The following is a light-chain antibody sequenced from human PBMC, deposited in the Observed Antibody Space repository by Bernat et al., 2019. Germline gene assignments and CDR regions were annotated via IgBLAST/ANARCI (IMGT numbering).Light chain of an antibody. J-gene: IGKJ5*01. CDR3: QQYGSSPLIT. Sequence: EIVLTQSPGTLSLSPGERATLSCRASQSVSSSYLAWYQQKHGLAPRLLIYGASSRATGIPDRFSGSGSGTDFTLTISRLEPEDFAVYYCQQYGSSPLITFGQGTRLEIK. CDR1: QSVSSSY. CDR2: GAS. V-gene: IGKV3-20*01.